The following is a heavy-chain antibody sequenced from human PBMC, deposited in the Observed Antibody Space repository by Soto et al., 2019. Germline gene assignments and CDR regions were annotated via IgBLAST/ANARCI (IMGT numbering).Heavy chain of an antibody. CDR3: ARYRTYCGGDCYYFDN. Sequence: GGSLRLSCAASGFTFSDYYMSWIRQAPGKGLEWVSYISSSGSTIYYADSVKGRFTISRDNAKNSLYLQMNSLRAEDTAVYYCARYRTYCGGDCYYFDNWGQGTLVTVSS. CDR2: ISSSGSTI. CDR1: GFTFSDYY. V-gene: IGHV3-11*01. J-gene: IGHJ4*02. D-gene: IGHD2-21*02.